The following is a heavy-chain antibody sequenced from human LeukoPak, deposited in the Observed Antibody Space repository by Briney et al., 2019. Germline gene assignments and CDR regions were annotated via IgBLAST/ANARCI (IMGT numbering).Heavy chain of an antibody. J-gene: IGHJ4*02. CDR3: ATSLLRFLEWFPRRIGGETDY. CDR2: FDPEDGET. V-gene: IGHV1-24*01. CDR1: GYTLTELS. Sequence: ASVKVSCKVSGYTLTELSMHWVRQAPGKGLEWMGGFDPEDGETIYAQKFQGRVTMTEDTSTDTAYMELSSLRSEDTAVYYCATSLLRFLEWFPRRIGGETDYWGQGTLVTVSS. D-gene: IGHD3-3*01.